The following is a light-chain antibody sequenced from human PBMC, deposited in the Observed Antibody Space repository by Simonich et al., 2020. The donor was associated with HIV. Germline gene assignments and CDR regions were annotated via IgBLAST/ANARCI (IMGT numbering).Light chain of an antibody. CDR2: QAS. CDR3: QQYNTFPLT. J-gene: IGKJ5*01. Sequence: DIQMTQSPSTLSASVGDRVTIPCRASQSISTWLAWYHQKPGKAPKLLIYQASGLESGFPSRFSGSGSGTEFTLTVSSLQPDDFATYYCQQYNTFPLTFGQGTRLEIK. V-gene: IGKV1-5*03. CDR1: QSISTW.